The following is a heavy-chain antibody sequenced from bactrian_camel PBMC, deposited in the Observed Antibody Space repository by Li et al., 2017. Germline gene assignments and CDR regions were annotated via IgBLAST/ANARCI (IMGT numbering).Heavy chain of an antibody. D-gene: IGHD6*01. J-gene: IGHJ4*01. CDR2: VDSDGTT. V-gene: IGHV3S9*01. Sequence: HVQLVESGGGSVQAGGSLTLSCKASGYDISSYSLGWFRQHPSGNGRQGVAAVDSDGTTTYADSSKGRFTISQDNDKNAGYLQMNSLKPEDTARYYCAAVRFSVAGSRWCASDFYGYWCQGTQVTVS. CDR1: GYDISSYS. CDR3: AAVRFSVAGSRWCASDFYGY.